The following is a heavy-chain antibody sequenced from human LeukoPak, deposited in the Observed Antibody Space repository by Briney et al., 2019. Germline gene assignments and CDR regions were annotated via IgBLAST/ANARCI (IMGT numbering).Heavy chain of an antibody. J-gene: IGHJ4*02. CDR1: GGSISSYY. CDR3: ARQGYSSGSLPPDY. CDR2: IYYSGST. D-gene: IGHD6-19*01. V-gene: IGHV4-59*08. Sequence: SETLSLACTVYGGSISSYYWSWIRQPPGKGLEWIGYIYYSGSTNYNPSLKSRVTISVDTSKNQFSLKLSSVTAADTAVYYCARQGYSSGSLPPDYWGQGTLVTVSS.